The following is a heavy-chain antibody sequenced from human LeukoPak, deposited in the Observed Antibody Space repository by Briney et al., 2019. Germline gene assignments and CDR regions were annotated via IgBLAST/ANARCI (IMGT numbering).Heavy chain of an antibody. CDR3: ARIFSLRVRGVIIRGWFDP. V-gene: IGHV4-59*12. CDR1: GGSISSYY. J-gene: IGHJ5*02. Sequence: PSETLSLTCTVSGGSISSYYWSWIRQPPGKGLEWIGYIYYSGSTNYNPSLKCRVTISVDTSKNQFSLKLSSVTAADTAVYYCARIFSLRVRGVIIRGWFDPWGQGTLVTVSS. D-gene: IGHD3-10*01. CDR2: IYYSGST.